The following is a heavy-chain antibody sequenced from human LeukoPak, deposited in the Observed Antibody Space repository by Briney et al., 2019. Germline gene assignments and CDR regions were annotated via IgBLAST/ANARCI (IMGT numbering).Heavy chain of an antibody. CDR3: ARGRVQLWFSSDAFDI. D-gene: IGHD5-18*01. CDR2: INAGNGNT. Sequence: ASVKVSCKASGYTFTSYAMHWVRQAAGQRLEWMGWINAGNGNTKYSQEFQGRVTITRDTSASTAYMELSSLRSEDMAVYYCARGRVQLWFSSDAFDIWGQGTTVTVSS. CDR1: GYTFTSYA. V-gene: IGHV1-3*03. J-gene: IGHJ3*02.